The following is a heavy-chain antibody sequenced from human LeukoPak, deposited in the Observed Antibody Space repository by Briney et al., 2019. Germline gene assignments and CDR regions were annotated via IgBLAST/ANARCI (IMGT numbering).Heavy chain of an antibody. CDR1: GGSFSGYY. J-gene: IGHJ4*02. V-gene: IGHV4-34*01. CDR3: ARGVITFGGVIFDY. CDR2: INHSGST. Sequence: PSETLSLTCAVYGGSFSGYYWSWIRQPPGKGLEWIGEINHSGSTNYNPSLKSRVTISVDTSKNQFSLKLNSVTAADTAVYYCARGVITFGGVIFDYWGQGTLVTVSS. D-gene: IGHD3-16*01.